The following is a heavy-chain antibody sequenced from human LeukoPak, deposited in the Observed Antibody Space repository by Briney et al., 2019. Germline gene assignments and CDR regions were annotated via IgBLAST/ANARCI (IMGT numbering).Heavy chain of an antibody. V-gene: IGHV4-34*01. D-gene: IGHD3-10*01. CDR1: GGSFSGYY. Sequence: SETLSLTCAVYGGSFSGYYWSWIRQPPGKGLEWIGEINHSGSTNYNPSLKSRVTISVDTSKNQFSLKLSSVTAADTAVYYCARGLVVYYYDSGSHNWFDPWGQGTLVTVSS. CDR3: ARGLVVYYYDSGSHNWFDP. CDR2: INHSGST. J-gene: IGHJ5*02.